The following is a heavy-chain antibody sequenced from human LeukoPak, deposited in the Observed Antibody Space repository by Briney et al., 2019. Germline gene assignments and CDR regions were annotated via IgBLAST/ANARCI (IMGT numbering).Heavy chain of an antibody. V-gene: IGHV4-4*07. CDR3: ARDLSSGYHYYFDY. CDR1: GDSISSYY. Sequence: SETLSLTCTVSGDSISSYYWSWIRQPAGKGLEWIGRIYASGSTNYNPSLKSRVTMSVDTSKNQFSLKLSSVTAADTAVYYCARDLSSGYHYYFDYWGQGTLVTVSS. D-gene: IGHD3-22*01. CDR2: IYASGST. J-gene: IGHJ4*02.